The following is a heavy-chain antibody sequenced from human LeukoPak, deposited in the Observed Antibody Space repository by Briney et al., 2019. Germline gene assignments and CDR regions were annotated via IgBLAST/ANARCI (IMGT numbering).Heavy chain of an antibody. CDR3: ARDKFLQGGHYYKYGMDV. D-gene: IGHD3-10*01. J-gene: IGHJ6*02. V-gene: IGHV1-18*01. CDR2: ISGYDGDT. CDR1: DYTFSTYG. Sequence: GASVKVSCKASDYTFSTYGIGWVRQAPGQGLEWMGWISGYDGDTNYAQKFQGRVTMTTDTSTGTAYMELWSLTSDDTAVYYCARDKFLQGGHYYKYGMDVWGQGTTVTVSS.